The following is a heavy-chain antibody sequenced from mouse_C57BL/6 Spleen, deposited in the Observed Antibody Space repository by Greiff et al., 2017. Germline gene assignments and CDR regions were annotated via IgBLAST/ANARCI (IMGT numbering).Heavy chain of an antibody. V-gene: IGHV1-15*01. D-gene: IGHD3-2*02. J-gene: IGHJ4*01. CDR3: TTAQALDY. CDR2: IDPETGGT. Sequence: QVQLQQSGAELVRPGASVTLSCKASGYTFTDYELNWVKPTHVHGLEWIGGIDPETGGTASNQTFNGKAILTADKSSCPAYMALRSLTSEYSAVYYCTTAQALDYWGQGTSVTVSS. CDR1: GYTFTDYE.